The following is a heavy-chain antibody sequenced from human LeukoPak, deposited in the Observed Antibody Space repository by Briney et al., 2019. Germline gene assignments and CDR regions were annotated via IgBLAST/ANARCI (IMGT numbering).Heavy chain of an antibody. CDR1: GLTFSSHW. Sequence: PWGSLRLPCAASGLTFSSHWMHWVRRATGKGLEWVSAIGTAGDTFYPGSVKGRFTISRENAKNSLYLQMDSLRAEDTAVYYCARQMTPHGNFDYWGQGTLVTVSS. V-gene: IGHV3-13*01. D-gene: IGHD1-26*01. CDR2: IGTAGDT. CDR3: ARQMTPHGNFDY. J-gene: IGHJ4*02.